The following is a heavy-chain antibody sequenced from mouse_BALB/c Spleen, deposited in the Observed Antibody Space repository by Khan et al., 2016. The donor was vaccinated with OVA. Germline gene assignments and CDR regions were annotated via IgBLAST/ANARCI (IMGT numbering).Heavy chain of an antibody. CDR3: AREEAVYYFDY. J-gene: IGHJ2*01. Sequence: QVQLKQSGAELVRPGASVKLSCKTSGYIFTSYWIHWVKQRPGQGLEWIARIYPGTDNTYYNEKVKDKAKRTADKASSSACMQLCSLKSEDSAVDFCAREEAVYYFDYWGQGTTLTVSS. CDR2: IYPGTDNT. V-gene: IGHV1-76*01. D-gene: IGHD3-3*01. CDR1: GYIFTSYW.